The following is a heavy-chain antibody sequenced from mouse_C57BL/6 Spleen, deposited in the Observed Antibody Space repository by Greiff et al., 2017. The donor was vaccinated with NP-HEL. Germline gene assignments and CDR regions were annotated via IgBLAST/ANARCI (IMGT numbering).Heavy chain of an antibody. CDR3: ARDGDGYYRDY. Sequence: DVQLVESGGDLVKPGGSLKLSCAASGFTFSSYGMSWVRQTPDKRLEWVATISSGGSYTYYPDSVKGRFTISRDNAKNTLYLQMSSLKSEDTAMYYCARDGDGYYRDYWGQGTTLTVSS. J-gene: IGHJ2*01. D-gene: IGHD2-3*01. CDR2: ISSGGSYT. V-gene: IGHV5-6*01. CDR1: GFTFSSYG.